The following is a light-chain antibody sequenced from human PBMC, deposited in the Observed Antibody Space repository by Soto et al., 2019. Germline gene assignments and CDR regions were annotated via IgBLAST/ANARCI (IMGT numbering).Light chain of an antibody. Sequence: DIQMTQSPSTLSASVGDRVIITCRASQSISSWLAWYQQKPGEAPKLLIYDASSLESGVPSRFSGSGTGTEFSLTSSSLQPDDFGTYYCQQYNSYSVYTFGQGTKLEIK. CDR3: QQYNSYSVYT. CDR1: QSISSW. CDR2: DAS. V-gene: IGKV1-5*01. J-gene: IGKJ2*01.